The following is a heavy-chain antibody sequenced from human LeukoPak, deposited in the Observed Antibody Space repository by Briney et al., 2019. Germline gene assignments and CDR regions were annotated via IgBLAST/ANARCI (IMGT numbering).Heavy chain of an antibody. CDR3: ATGDHSFDN. V-gene: IGHV4-4*07. Sequence: SETLSLTCSVSGASLTIYYWNWIRLPAGKGLEWIGRYASGTTTHNPSLKSQFTMSVDTSKKQVSLKLTSVTAADTAVYYCATGDHSFDNWGQGTLVTVTP. D-gene: IGHD7-27*01. CDR1: GASLTIYY. CDR2: YASGTT. J-gene: IGHJ4*02.